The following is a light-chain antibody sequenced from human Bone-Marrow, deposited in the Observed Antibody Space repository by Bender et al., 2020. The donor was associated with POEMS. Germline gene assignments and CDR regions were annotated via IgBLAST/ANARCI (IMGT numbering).Light chain of an antibody. CDR3: FSNAGSSV. CDR1: SINVGTYKL. V-gene: IGLV2-23*01. J-gene: IGLJ1*01. Sequence: QSSLTQPASVSGSPGQSITISCTRTSINVGTYKLVSWYQHHPGKAPKLIIYGDTKRPSGVSNRFSGSKSGSTASLTISGLQIEDEADYYCFSNAGSSVFGLGTKVTVL. CDR2: GDT.